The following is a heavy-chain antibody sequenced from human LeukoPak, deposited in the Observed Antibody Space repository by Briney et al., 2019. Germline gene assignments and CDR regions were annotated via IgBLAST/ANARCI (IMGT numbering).Heavy chain of an antibody. CDR3: ARVSAGGGYYFFDY. CDR1: GFTFDDHG. Sequence: GGSLRLSCAASGFTFDDHGMSWVRQAPRKGLEWVSGINWNGGSTGYADSVKGRFTISRDNAKNSLYLQMNSLRAEDTALYYCARVSAGGGYYFFDYWGQGTLVTVSS. CDR2: INWNGGST. J-gene: IGHJ4*02. V-gene: IGHV3-20*04. D-gene: IGHD2-21*01.